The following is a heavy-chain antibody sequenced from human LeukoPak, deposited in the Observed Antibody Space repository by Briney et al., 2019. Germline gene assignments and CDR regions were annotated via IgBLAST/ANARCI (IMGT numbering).Heavy chain of an antibody. D-gene: IGHD3-3*01. V-gene: IGHV3-9*03. Sequence: GGSLRLSCAAPGFTFDDYAMHWVRQAPGKGLEWVSGISWNSGSIGYADSVKGRFTISRDNAKNSLYLQMNSLRAEDMALYYCAKVSSFGVDDAFDIWGQGTMVTVSS. CDR2: ISWNSGSI. CDR3: AKVSSFGVDDAFDI. CDR1: GFTFDDYA. J-gene: IGHJ3*02.